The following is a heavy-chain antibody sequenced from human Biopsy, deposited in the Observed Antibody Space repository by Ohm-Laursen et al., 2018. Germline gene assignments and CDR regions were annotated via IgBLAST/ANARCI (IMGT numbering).Heavy chain of an antibody. CDR2: ISNSGNT. CDR1: GGSISGSS. Sequence: SETLSLTCTVSGGSISGSSWSWIRQAPGKGLEWIGFISNSGNTNYNPSLKSRVTISVDMSKNQISLKLGSVTVADTAVFYCARRGSGGRSFDYWGQGSLVTVSS. J-gene: IGHJ4*02. CDR3: ARRGSGGRSFDY. D-gene: IGHD2-15*01. V-gene: IGHV4-59*08.